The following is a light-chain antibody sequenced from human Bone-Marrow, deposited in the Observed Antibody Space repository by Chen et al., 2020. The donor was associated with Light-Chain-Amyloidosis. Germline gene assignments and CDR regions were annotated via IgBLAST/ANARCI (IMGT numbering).Light chain of an antibody. J-gene: IGLJ2*01. V-gene: IGLV3-25*03. CDR3: QSADSSGTYEVI. Sequence: SYELTQPPSVLVSPGQTARITCSGDDLPTKYAYWYQQKPGQAPVLVIHRDTERTSGISERFSGCNSGTTATLTISGVQAEDEADYHCQSADSSGTYEVIFGGGTKLTVL. CDR2: RDT. CDR1: DLPTKY.